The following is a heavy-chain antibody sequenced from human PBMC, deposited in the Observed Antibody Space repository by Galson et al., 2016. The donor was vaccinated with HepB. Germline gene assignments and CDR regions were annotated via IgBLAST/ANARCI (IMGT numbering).Heavy chain of an antibody. V-gene: IGHV4-39*07. CDR2: IYYSGST. D-gene: IGHD6-13*01. Sequence: ETLSLTCTVSGGSISSSTYYWGWIRQPPGKGLEWIGSIYYSGSTYYNPSLKSRVTISVDTSKNQFSLKPSSVTAADTAVYYCARRAAAGNFDYWGQGTLVTVSS. CDR1: GGSISSSTYY. J-gene: IGHJ4*02. CDR3: ARRAAAGNFDY.